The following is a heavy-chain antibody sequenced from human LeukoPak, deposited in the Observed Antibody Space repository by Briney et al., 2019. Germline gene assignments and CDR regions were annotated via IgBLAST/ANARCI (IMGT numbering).Heavy chain of an antibody. CDR2: IFYSGST. J-gene: IGHJ4*02. Sequence: SETLSLTCTVSGGSISSSSYYWAWIRQPPGKELKWIGSIFYSGSTYYNPSLRGRVTISVDTSQNQFSLKLSSVTAADTAVYYCARAPSSSWSEFEYFDYWGQGTLVTVSS. D-gene: IGHD6-13*01. V-gene: IGHV4-39*01. CDR1: GGSISSSSYY. CDR3: ARAPSSSWSEFEYFDY.